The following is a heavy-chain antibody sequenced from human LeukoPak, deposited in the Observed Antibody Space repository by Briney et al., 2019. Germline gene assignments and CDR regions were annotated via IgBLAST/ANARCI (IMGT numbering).Heavy chain of an antibody. V-gene: IGHV3-30*02. CDR2: IRYDATNI. CDR1: GLIFSTFG. CDR3: AREITVFGVDV. D-gene: IGHD3-3*01. J-gene: IGHJ6*04. Sequence: PGGSLRLSCAASGLIFSTFGMHWVRQAPGKGLEWVALIRYDATNIYYRDSVKGRFIISRDNSKNTLYLQMNSLRPDDTAVYYCAREITVFGVDVWGRGTTVTVSS.